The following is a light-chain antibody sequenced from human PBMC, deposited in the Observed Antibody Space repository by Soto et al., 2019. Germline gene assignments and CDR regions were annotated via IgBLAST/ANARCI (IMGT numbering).Light chain of an antibody. Sequence: EILLTQSPGTLSLSPGERATLSCRASQSVSSNYLAWYQQKPGQAPRLLISGASSRATGIPDRFSGSGSGTDFTLTISRLEPEDFAVYYCQQYGRSPLTFGGGTKVEIK. CDR3: QQYGRSPLT. CDR2: GAS. J-gene: IGKJ4*01. V-gene: IGKV3-20*01. CDR1: QSVSSNY.